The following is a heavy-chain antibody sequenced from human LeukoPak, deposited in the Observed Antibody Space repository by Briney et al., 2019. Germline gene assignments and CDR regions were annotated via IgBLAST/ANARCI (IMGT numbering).Heavy chain of an antibody. CDR3: ARQLPTAAADTRGYFDY. CDR2: LYYGENS. D-gene: IGHD6-25*01. J-gene: IGHJ4*02. V-gene: IGHV4-39*01. Sequence: PSETLSLTCTVSGGSISIIRSSTYYWGWIRQAPGKGLEWIGSLYYGENSHYNPSLKSRATLSVDTSNNQFSLKLTSVTAADAAVYFCARQLPTAAADTRGYFDYWGQGTVVTVSS. CDR1: GGSISIIRSSTYY.